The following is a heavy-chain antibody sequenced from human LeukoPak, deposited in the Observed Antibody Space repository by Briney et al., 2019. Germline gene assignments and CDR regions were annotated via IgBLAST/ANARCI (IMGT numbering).Heavy chain of an antibody. J-gene: IGHJ4*02. CDR3: AIDRVGATIDY. CDR2: INPSGGST. CDR1: GYTFTSYY. D-gene: IGHD1-26*01. Sequence: ASVKVSCKASGYTFTSYYMHWVRQAPGQGLEWMGIINPSGGSTSYAQKFQGRVTMTRDTSTSTVYMELSSLRSEDTVVYYCAIDRVGATIDYWGQGTLVTVSS. V-gene: IGHV1-46*01.